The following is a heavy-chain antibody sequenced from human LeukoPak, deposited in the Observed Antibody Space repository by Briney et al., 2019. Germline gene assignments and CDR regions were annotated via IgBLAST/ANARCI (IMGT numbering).Heavy chain of an antibody. CDR1: GFTFSSYS. Sequence: GGSLRLSCAASGFTFSSYSMNWVRQAPGKGLEWVSSISSSSSYIYYADSVKGRFTIPRDNAKNSLYLQMNSLRAEDTAVYYCARDQYRGSTSRGDYWGQGTLVAVSS. V-gene: IGHV3-21*01. CDR2: ISSSSSYI. D-gene: IGHD2-2*01. J-gene: IGHJ4*02. CDR3: ARDQYRGSTSRGDY.